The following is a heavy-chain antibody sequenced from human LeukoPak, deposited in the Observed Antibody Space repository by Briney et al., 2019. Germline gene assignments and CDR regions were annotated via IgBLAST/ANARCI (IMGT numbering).Heavy chain of an antibody. V-gene: IGHV3-30*03. D-gene: IGHD5-12*01. J-gene: IGHJ4*02. CDR3: AGKVATTLGLDC. CDR2: ISYDGGNK. Sequence: GGSLRLSCAASGFTFSSYGMHWVRQAPSKGLEWVAVISYDGGNKYYADSVKGRFTISRDNSKNTLYLQMNSLRGEDTAVYYCAGKVATTLGLDCWGQGTLVTVSS. CDR1: GFTFSSYG.